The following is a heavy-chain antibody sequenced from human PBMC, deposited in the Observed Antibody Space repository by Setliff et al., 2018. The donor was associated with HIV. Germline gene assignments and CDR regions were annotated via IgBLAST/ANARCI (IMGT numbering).Heavy chain of an antibody. CDR3: TSHRRDGYNPNEEDLDY. CDR2: THPSGGSP. J-gene: IGHJ4*02. CDR1: GYTFTSYD. D-gene: IGHD5-12*01. Sequence: ASVKVSCKASGYTFTSYDINWVRQAPGQGLEWMGITHPSGGSPNYAQKFQGRVTMTRDMSTSTVYMELGSLRSEDTAVYYCTSHRRDGYNPNEEDLDYWGQGTLVTVSS. V-gene: IGHV1-46*03.